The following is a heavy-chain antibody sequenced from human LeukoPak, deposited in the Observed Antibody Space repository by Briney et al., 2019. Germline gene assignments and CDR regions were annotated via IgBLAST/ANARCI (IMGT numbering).Heavy chain of an antibody. D-gene: IGHD3-22*01. CDR2: ISGTGDNI. J-gene: IGHJ5*02. CDR3: AKDTRQQLYYYDSSGYYLLNWFDP. V-gene: IGHV3-23*01. Sequence: GGSLRLSCAASGFTFSNYAMSWVRQAPGKGLQWVSAISGTGDNIYYADSVKGRFTISRDNSKNTLYLQMNSLRAEDTAVYYCAKDTRQQLYYYDSSGYYLLNWFDPWDQGTLVTVSS. CDR1: GFTFSNYA.